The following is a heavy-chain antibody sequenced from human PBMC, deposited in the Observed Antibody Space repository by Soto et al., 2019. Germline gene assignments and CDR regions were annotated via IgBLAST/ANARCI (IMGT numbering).Heavy chain of an antibody. CDR2: IIPIFGTA. D-gene: IGHD3-9*01. CDR1: GGTFSSYA. V-gene: IGHV1-69*13. J-gene: IGHJ5*02. Sequence: SVKVSCKASGGTFSSYAISWVRQAPGQGLEWMGGIIPIFGTANYAQKFQGRVTITADESTSTAYMELSSLRSEDTAVYYCARDSGMRYFDWLLKRGNWFDPWGQGALVTVSS. CDR3: ARDSGMRYFDWLLKRGNWFDP.